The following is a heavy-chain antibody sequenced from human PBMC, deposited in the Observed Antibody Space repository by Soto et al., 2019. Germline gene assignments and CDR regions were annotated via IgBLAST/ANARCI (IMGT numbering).Heavy chain of an antibody. D-gene: IGHD2-2*01. CDR2: INPSGGIT. V-gene: IGHV1-46*01. CDR3: ARGISTTRYYYYYGMDV. CDR1: GYTLTSYY. Sequence: GASVKVSCKASGYTLTSYYLHWVRQAPGQGPKWMGIINPSGGITNDAQKFQDRVTMTSDTSTSTVYMELSSLRSEDTAVYYCARGISTTRYYYYYGMDVWGQGTTVTVSS. J-gene: IGHJ6*02.